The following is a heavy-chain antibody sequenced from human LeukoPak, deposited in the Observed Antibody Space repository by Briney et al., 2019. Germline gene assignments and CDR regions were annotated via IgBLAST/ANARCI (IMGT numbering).Heavy chain of an antibody. V-gene: IGHV4-59*08. CDR3: ARHRCGGDCSPYWYFDL. J-gene: IGHJ2*01. CDR1: GGSISSYY. D-gene: IGHD2-21*02. CDR2: IYYSGST. Sequence: SETLSLTCTVSGGSISSYYWSWIRQPPGKGLEWFGYIYYSGSTNYNPSLKSRVTIAVDTSKNQFSLKLSSVTAADTAVYYCARHRCGGDCSPYWYFDLWGRGTLVTVSS.